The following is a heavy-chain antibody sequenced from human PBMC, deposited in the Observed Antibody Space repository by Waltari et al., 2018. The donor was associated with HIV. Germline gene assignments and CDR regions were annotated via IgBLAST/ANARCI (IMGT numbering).Heavy chain of an antibody. V-gene: IGHV5-51*01. CDR1: GYDLTSHW. D-gene: IGHD1-26*01. CDR2: FFGVDFDT. J-gene: IGHJ4*02. CDR3: ARLRGAEWVLVADY. Sequence: EVKLVQSGAEVKKPGESLKISCKGSGYDLTSHWLAWVRQMPGKGLEWMGIFFGVDFDTRYSPSFQGHVTLSADKSINTAYLQWKSLKASDTAIYYCARLRGAEWVLVADYWGQGTLVTVSS.